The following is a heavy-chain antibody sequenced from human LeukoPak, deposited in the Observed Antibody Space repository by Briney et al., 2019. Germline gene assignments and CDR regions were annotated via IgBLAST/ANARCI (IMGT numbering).Heavy chain of an antibody. CDR3: ARDSSGWYKDY. J-gene: IGHJ4*02. CDR1: GYSISSGYY. V-gene: IGHV4-38-2*02. D-gene: IGHD6-19*01. CDR2: IYHSGST. Sequence: SETLSLTCAVSGYSISSGYYWGWIRQPPGKGLEWIGSIYHSGSTYYNPSLKSRVTLSVDTSKNQFSLKLSSVTAADTAVYYCARDSSGWYKDYWGQGTLVTVSS.